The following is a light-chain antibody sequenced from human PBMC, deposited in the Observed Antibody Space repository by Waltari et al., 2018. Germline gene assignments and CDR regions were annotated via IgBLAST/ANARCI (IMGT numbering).Light chain of an antibody. Sequence: QSALTQPRSVSGSPGQSVTISCTGTSSDVGGYTSVSRSQQHPGKAPKLMIYNVSKRPSGVPDRFSGSKSGNTASLTISGLQAEDEADYYCCSYAGSYTWVFGGGTKLTVL. CDR1: SSDVGGYTS. V-gene: IGLV2-11*01. J-gene: IGLJ3*02. CDR3: CSYAGSYTWV. CDR2: NVS.